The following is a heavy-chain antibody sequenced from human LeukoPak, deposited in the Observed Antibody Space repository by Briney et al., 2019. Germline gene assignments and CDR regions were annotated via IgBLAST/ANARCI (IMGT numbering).Heavy chain of an antibody. CDR2: ISAYNGNT. CDR1: GYTFTSYG. V-gene: IGHV1-18*01. CDR3: ARDMRCSSTSCYEYYYMDV. J-gene: IGHJ6*03. D-gene: IGHD2-2*01. Sequence: ASVKVSCKASGYTFTSYGISWVRQAPGQGLEWMGWISAYNGNTNYAQKLQGRVTMTTDTSTSTAYMELGSLRSDDTAVYYCARDMRCSSTSCYEYYYMDVWGKGTTVTVSS.